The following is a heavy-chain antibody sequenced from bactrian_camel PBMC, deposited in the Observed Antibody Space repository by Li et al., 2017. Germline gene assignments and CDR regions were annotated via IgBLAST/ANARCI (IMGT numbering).Heavy chain of an antibody. CDR1: GHTYSFNF. CDR3: QKENTRYYRQHDAATDKY. V-gene: IGHV3S54*01. Sequence: QVQLVESGGGSVQPGGSLRLSCVVSGHTYSFNFLGWFRQAPGKEREGVAAISARAGSEYYADSVKGRFTISRDNARNTMYLQLNSLKTEDTAMYYCQKENTRYYRQHDAATDKYRGKGTQVTVS. J-gene: IGHJ4*01. D-gene: IGHD2*01. CDR2: ISARAGSE.